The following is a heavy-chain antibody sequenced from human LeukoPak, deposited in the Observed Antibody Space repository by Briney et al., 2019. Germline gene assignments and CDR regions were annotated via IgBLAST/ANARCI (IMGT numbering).Heavy chain of an antibody. Sequence: GGSLRLSCAASGFTFSSYAMSWVRQAPGKGLEWVSAISGSGGSTYYADSVKGRFTISRDNSKNTLYLQMNSLRAEDTAVYYCAKDGSGITMIVVVTPDDALDIWGQGTMVTVSS. CDR1: GFTFSSYA. CDR3: AKDGSGITMIVVVTPDDALDI. V-gene: IGHV3-23*01. D-gene: IGHD3-22*01. J-gene: IGHJ3*02. CDR2: ISGSGGST.